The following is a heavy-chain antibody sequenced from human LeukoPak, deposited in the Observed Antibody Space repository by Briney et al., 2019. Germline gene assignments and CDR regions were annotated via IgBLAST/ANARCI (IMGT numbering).Heavy chain of an antibody. D-gene: IGHD3-10*01. CDR2: IYYSGST. V-gene: IGHV4-59*01. CDR3: ARGFGRQCNFAKY. J-gene: IGHJ4*02. CDR1: GGSSSTYY. Sequence: SETLSLTCTVSGGSSSTYYWSWIRQPPGKGLEWIGYIYYSGSTNYNPSLKSRVTISVDTSKNQFSLKLSSVTAADTAVYYCARGFGRQCNFAKYWGQGTLVTVSS.